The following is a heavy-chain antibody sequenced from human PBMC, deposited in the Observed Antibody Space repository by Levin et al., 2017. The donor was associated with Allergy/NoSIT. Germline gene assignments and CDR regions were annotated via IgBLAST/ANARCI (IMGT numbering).Heavy chain of an antibody. V-gene: IGHV4-59*01. CDR3: ASSYDYIRGSPDYLDY. CDR2: IYYNGSA. CDR1: GGSISHYY. Sequence: SETLSLTCAVSGGSISHYYWSWIRQPPGKGLEWIGYIYYNGSANYNPSLKSRVTISVDTSTIKVSLKLSSVTAADAAVSYWASSYDYIRGSPDYLDYWGQGTLVTVSS. D-gene: IGHD3-16*01. J-gene: IGHJ4*02.